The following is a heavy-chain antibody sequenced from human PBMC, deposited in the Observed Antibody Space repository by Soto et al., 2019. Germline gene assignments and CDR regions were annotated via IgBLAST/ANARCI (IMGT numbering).Heavy chain of an antibody. CDR2: IYYSGST. Sequence: VQLQESGPGLVKPSETLSLTCTVSGGSISSYYWSWIRQPPGKGLEWSGYIYYSGSTNYHPSLKSRVTIAVDTSKNQFSLKLSSVTAADTAVYYCARRYGSAFDIWGQGTIVTVSS. J-gene: IGHJ3*02. V-gene: IGHV4-59*08. CDR1: GGSISSYY. CDR3: ARRYGSAFDI. D-gene: IGHD3-10*01.